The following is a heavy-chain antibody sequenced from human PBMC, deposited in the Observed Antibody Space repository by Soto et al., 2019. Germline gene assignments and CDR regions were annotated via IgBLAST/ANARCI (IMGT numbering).Heavy chain of an antibody. CDR1: GFPFRSYA. CDR3: AKDPDYGHTSANLSPPP. J-gene: IGHJ5*02. D-gene: IGHD3-16*01. CDR2: IDGRGQYT. V-gene: IGHV3-23*01. Sequence: GGSLRLSCAASGFPFRSYAMFWVRQAQGKVLEWVSVIDGRGQYTNYADSVKGRSTISRDKYKNTLYLHMDSLRAEDTAVYYCAKDPDYGHTSANLSPPPWGRGTRVTVTS.